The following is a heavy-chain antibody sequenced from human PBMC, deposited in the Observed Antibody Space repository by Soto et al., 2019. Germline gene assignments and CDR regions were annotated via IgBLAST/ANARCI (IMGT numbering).Heavy chain of an antibody. CDR3: TLGHYSNPL. Sequence: EVQLVESGGGLVQPGGSLRLSCAASGFTFSRFWMNWVRQAPGKGLEWVANIKEDGSEKYYVDSVKGRFTVSRDNAQNSLFLQMNSLRAEDTAFYYCTLGHYSNPLGGQGTLVTVSS. CDR1: GFTFSRFW. CDR2: IKEDGSEK. V-gene: IGHV3-7*01. D-gene: IGHD4-4*01. J-gene: IGHJ4*02.